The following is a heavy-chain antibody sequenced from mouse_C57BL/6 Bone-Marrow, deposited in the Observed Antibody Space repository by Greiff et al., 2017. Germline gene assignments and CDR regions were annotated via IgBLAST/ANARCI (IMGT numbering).Heavy chain of an antibody. V-gene: IGHV1-81*01. D-gene: IGHD2-2*01. J-gene: IGHJ2*01. Sequence: QVQLKQSGAELARPGASVKLSCKASGYTFTSYGISWVKQRTGQGLEWIGEIYPRSGNTYYNEKLKGKATLTADKSSSTAYMELRSLTSEDSAVYFCARGDLLWLRQGVDYWGQGTTLTVSS. CDR1: GYTFTSYG. CDR2: IYPRSGNT. CDR3: ARGDLLWLRQGVDY.